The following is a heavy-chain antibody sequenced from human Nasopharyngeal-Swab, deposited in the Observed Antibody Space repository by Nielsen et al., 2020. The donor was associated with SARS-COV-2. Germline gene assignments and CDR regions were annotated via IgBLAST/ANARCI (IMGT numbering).Heavy chain of an antibody. V-gene: IGHV4-39*01. CDR3: ARHPYYYYSRGYYSPVTVDS. Sequence: GSLRLSCTVSGGSISSGGYYWGWIRQPPGKGLEWIGNIFYSGNTYYNPSLKSRVTIFVDTSKNQFSLKLSSVTAADTAVYYCARHPYYYYSRGYYSPVTVDSWGQGTLVTVSS. J-gene: IGHJ4*02. D-gene: IGHD3-22*01. CDR2: IFYSGNT. CDR1: GGSISSGGYY.